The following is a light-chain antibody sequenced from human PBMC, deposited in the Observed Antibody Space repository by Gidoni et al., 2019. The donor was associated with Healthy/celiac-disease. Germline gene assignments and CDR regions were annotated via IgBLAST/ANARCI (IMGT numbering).Light chain of an antibody. CDR1: QSIRRY. CDR3: QQGYSTPLT. CDR2: AAS. Sequence: DIQMTQSPSSLSASVGDRVTITCRASQSIRRYLNWYQQKPGKAPKLLIYAASSLQSGVPSRFSGSGSGTDFTLTISSLQPEDFATYYCQQGYSTPLTFGEGTKVEIK. J-gene: IGKJ4*01. V-gene: IGKV1-39*01.